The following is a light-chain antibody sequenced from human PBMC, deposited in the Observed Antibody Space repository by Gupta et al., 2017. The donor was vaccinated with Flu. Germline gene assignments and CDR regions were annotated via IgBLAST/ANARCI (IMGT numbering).Light chain of an antibody. Sequence: SSLYASVGDRVTITCRASQGIRNYLGWYKQKPLKGPKLLIYAASTRQAGVSSRFSGSGSGKDLTLTISSRQLEDVASYYCQKYNSALMYTFGQWTKMEIK. J-gene: IGKJ2*01. CDR2: AAS. V-gene: IGKV1-27*01. CDR1: QGIRNY. CDR3: QKYNSALMYT.